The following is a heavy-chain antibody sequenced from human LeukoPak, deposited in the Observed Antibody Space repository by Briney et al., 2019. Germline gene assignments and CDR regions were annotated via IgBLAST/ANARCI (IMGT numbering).Heavy chain of an antibody. CDR2: IYYSGST. Sequence: SETLSLTCTVSGGSISSYYWSWLRQPPGKGLEWIGYIYYSGSTNYNPSLKSRVTISVDTSKNQFSLKLSSVTAADTAVYYCARGSVWGSYRYTEIDYWGQGTLVTVSS. CDR3: ARGSVWGSYRYTEIDY. CDR1: GGSISSYY. V-gene: IGHV4-59*01. D-gene: IGHD3-16*02. J-gene: IGHJ4*02.